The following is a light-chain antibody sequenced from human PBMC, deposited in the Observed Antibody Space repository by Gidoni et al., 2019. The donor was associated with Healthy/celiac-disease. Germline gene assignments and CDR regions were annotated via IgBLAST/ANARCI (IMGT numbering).Light chain of an antibody. CDR2: AAS. CDR1: QSISSY. V-gene: IGKV1-39*01. Sequence: DIPMTQSPSSLSASVGDRVTITCRASQSISSYLNWYQQKPGKAPKLLIYAASSLQSGVPSRFRGSGSGTDFTLTISSLQPEDFATYYCQQSYRTPLTFGQGTKVEIK. CDR3: QQSYRTPLT. J-gene: IGKJ1*01.